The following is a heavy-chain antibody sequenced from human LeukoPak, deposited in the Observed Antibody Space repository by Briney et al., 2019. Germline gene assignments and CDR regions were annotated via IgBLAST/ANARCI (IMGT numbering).Heavy chain of an antibody. CDR1: GGSISSYY. CDR2: IYYTRST. Sequence: PSETLSLTCTVSGGSISSYYWSWIRQPPGKGLEWIGYIYYTRSTHYNPSLKSRVTISVDTSKNQFSLKLSSVTAADTAVYYCARGHRYGDCDYWGQGTLVTVSS. V-gene: IGHV4-59*01. D-gene: IGHD4-17*01. CDR3: ARGHRYGDCDY. J-gene: IGHJ4*02.